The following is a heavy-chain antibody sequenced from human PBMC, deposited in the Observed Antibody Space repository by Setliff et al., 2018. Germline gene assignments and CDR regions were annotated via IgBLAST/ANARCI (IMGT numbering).Heavy chain of an antibody. J-gene: IGHJ4*02. V-gene: IGHV3-21*04. CDR2: ISPSSSHI. CDR1: GFTFDDYV. CDR3: GRVPTWGSVDY. D-gene: IGHD3-16*01. Sequence: GGSLRLSCAASGFTFDDYVVSWVRQAPGTGLEWVSSISPSSSHIYYADSAEGRFTISRDNAKNTLHLQMNSPRAEDTALYYCGRVPTWGSVDYWGQGTLVTVSS.